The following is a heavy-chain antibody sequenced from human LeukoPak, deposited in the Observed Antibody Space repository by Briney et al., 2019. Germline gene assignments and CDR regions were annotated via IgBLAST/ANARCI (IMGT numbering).Heavy chain of an antibody. Sequence: SETLSLTCVVYGGSFTGYSWNWIRQPQGKGLEWIGEIDHSGSTNYNPSLRSRVTISVDTSKNQFSLKLSSVTAADTAVYYCARGYSGPRSRMDVWGQETTVTVSS. D-gene: IGHD5-12*01. CDR3: ARGYSGPRSRMDV. J-gene: IGHJ6*02. CDR2: IDHSGST. CDR1: GGSFTGYS. V-gene: IGHV4-34*01.